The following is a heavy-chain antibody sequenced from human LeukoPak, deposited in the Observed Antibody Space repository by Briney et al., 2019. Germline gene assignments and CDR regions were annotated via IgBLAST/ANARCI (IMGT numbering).Heavy chain of an antibody. J-gene: IGHJ6*02. D-gene: IGHD2-2*01. Sequence: ASVKVSCKASGGTFSSYAISWVRQAPGQGLEWMGRIIPILGIANYAQKFQGRVTMTRDTSTSTVYMELSSLRSEDTAVYYCARDARPDIVVVPAATQGVYYGMDVWGQGTTVTVSS. CDR2: IIPILGIA. V-gene: IGHV1-69*04. CDR3: ARDARPDIVVVPAATQGVYYGMDV. CDR1: GGTFSSYA.